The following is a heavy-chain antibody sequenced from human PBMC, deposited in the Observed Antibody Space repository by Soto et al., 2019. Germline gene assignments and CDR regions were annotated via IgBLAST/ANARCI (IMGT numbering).Heavy chain of an antibody. CDR3: ARGKGQQLDY. Sequence: QVQLVQSGAEVKKRGSSVKVSCKASGGTVSSYPISWVRQAPGQGLEWMGGIIPIFGTTHYAQKFQGRVTITADESTRTAHMELSSLRSEDTAVHYSARGKGQQLDYWGQGTLVTVSS. J-gene: IGHJ4*02. CDR2: IIPIFGTT. CDR1: GGTVSSYP. V-gene: IGHV1-69*12. D-gene: IGHD6-13*01.